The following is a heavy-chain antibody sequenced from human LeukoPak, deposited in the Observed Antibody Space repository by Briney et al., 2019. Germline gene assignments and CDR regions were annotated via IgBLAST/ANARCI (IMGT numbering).Heavy chain of an antibody. Sequence: GASVKVSCKASGYTFTSYFMHWVRQAPGQGLEWMGVINPSSGSTTYSQKFQGRVTMTRDTSTSTVYMDLSSLRSEDTAVYYCARAVGPRGVNWFDPWGQGTLVSVST. CDR3: ARAVGPRGVNWFDP. CDR2: INPSSGST. V-gene: IGHV1-46*01. J-gene: IGHJ5*02. D-gene: IGHD1-26*01. CDR1: GYTFTSYF.